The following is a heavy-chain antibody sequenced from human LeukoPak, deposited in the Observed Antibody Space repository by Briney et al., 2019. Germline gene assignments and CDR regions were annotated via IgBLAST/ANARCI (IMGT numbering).Heavy chain of an antibody. CDR3: ATTWGFGELTGGR. D-gene: IGHD3-10*01. CDR2: ISSSGSTI. Sequence: KPGGSLRLSCAASGFTFSDYYMSWIRQAPGKGLEWVSYISSSGSTIYYADSVKGRFTISRDNTKNSLYLQMNSLRAEDAAVYYCATTWGFGELTGGRWGQGTLVTVSS. CDR1: GFTFSDYY. V-gene: IGHV3-11*01. J-gene: IGHJ4*02.